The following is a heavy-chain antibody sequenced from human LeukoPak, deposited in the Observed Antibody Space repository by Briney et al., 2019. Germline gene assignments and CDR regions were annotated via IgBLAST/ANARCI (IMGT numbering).Heavy chain of an antibody. J-gene: IGHJ1*01. Sequence: SVKVSCKASGGTFSSYAISWVRQAPGQGLEWMGGIIPIFGTANYAQKFQGRVTISADESTSTAYMELSSLRSEDTAVYYCARVSAPFSQEYFQHWGQGTLVTVSS. CDR3: ARVSAPFSQEYFQH. CDR2: IIPIFGTA. V-gene: IGHV1-69*01. D-gene: IGHD3-3*02. CDR1: GGTFSSYA.